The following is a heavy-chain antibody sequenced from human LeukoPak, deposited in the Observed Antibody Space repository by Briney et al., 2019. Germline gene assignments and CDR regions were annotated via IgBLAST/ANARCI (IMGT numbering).Heavy chain of an antibody. V-gene: IGHV3-30-3*01. J-gene: IGHJ6*02. D-gene: IGHD5-24*01. Sequence: GGSLRLSCAASGFTFSNSAMHWVRQAPGKGLEWVAVISFDGTNKYYADSVKGRFTIFRDNSKNTLYLQMNSLRAEDTAVYYCAKVLQYYYYGMDVWGQGTTVTVSS. CDR2: ISFDGTNK. CDR3: AKVLQYYYYGMDV. CDR1: GFTFSNSA.